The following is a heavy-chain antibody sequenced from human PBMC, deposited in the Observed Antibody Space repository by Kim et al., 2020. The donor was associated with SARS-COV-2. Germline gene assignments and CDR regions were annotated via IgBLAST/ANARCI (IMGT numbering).Heavy chain of an antibody. Sequence: GGSLRLSCAASGFTFSSYGMHWVRQAPGKGLEWVAVIWYDGSNKYYADSVKGRFTISRDNSKNTLYLQMNSLRAEDTAVYYCARDMPLALYDYGDYEPGHWFDPWGQGTLVTVSS. V-gene: IGHV3-33*01. CDR1: GFTFSSYG. J-gene: IGHJ5*02. CDR2: IWYDGSNK. D-gene: IGHD4-17*01. CDR3: ARDMPLALYDYGDYEPGHWFDP.